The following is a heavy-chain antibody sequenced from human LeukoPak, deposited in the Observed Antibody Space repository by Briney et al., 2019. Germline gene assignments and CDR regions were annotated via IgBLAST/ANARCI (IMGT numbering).Heavy chain of an antibody. CDR1: GGTFSSYA. V-gene: IGHV1-69*05. J-gene: IGHJ5*02. D-gene: IGHD2-2*01. Sequence: SVKVSCKASGGTFSSYAISWVRQAPGQGLEWMGGIIPIFGTANYAQKFQGRVTITTDESTSTAYMERSSLRSEDTAVYYCARSLVPAAMYSWFDPWAREPWSPSPQ. CDR3: ARSLVPAAMYSWFDP. CDR2: IIPIFGTA.